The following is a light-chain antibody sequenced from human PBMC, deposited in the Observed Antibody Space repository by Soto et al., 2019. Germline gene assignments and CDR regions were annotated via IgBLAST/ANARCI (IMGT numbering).Light chain of an antibody. Sequence: DIQMTQSPSSLPASVGDRVTITCRASQNLGNYLNWYQQRPGKAPELLIYAASFLQGGVPLRFSGSGSWTDFTLTINSLQPEDFATYYCQQTYRTPWTFGQGTKVDIK. CDR2: AAS. V-gene: IGKV1-39*01. CDR1: QNLGNY. J-gene: IGKJ1*01. CDR3: QQTYRTPWT.